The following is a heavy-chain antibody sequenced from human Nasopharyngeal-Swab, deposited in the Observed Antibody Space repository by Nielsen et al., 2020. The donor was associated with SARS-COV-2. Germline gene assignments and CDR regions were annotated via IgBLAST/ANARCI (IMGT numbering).Heavy chain of an antibody. CDR3: ATDIVDLVASTDF. Sequence: GGSLRLSCAASGVTFSSLWLSWVRQAPGKGLEWVALISYDGTNKQYADSVKGRFTISRDNSEKTLYLQMDSLREDDTAMYYCATDIVDLVASTDFWGQGTRVTVSS. CDR1: GVTFSSLW. D-gene: IGHD2-15*01. CDR2: ISYDGTNK. J-gene: IGHJ4*02. V-gene: IGHV3-30-3*01.